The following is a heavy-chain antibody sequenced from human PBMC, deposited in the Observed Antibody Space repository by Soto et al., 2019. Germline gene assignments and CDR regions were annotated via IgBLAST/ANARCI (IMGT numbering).Heavy chain of an antibody. CDR3: ARDPMTTVTTAFDY. CDR1: GFIFSDYY. Sequence: PGGSLRLSCAASGFIFSDYYMSWIRQAPGKGLEWVSYISSSGSTIYYADSVKGRFTISRDNAKNSLYLQMNSLRAEDTAVYYCARDPMTTVTTAFDYWGQGTLVTVSS. CDR2: ISSSGSTI. D-gene: IGHD4-17*01. V-gene: IGHV3-11*01. J-gene: IGHJ4*02.